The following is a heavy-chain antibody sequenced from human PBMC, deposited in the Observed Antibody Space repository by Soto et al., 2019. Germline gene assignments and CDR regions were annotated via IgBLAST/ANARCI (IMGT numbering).Heavy chain of an antibody. CDR1: GYTFTSYD. Sequence: EASVKVSCKASGYTFTSYDINWVRQATGQGLEWMGWMNPNSGNTGYAQKFQGRVTMTRNTSISTAYMELSSLRSEDTAVYYCATLGFGDCSGGSCHGPLYYYYYMDVWGKGTTVTVSS. V-gene: IGHV1-8*01. CDR3: ATLGFGDCSGGSCHGPLYYYYYMDV. CDR2: MNPNSGNT. D-gene: IGHD2-15*01. J-gene: IGHJ6*03.